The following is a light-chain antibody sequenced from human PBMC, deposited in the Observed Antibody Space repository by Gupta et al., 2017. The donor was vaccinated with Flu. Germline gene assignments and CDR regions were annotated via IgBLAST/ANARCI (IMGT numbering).Light chain of an antibody. CDR1: QSVLYISNKKNY. V-gene: IGKV4-1*01. CDR2: WAS. CDR3: QQYYSTPQT. J-gene: IGKJ1*01. Sequence: DIVMTQSPDSLAVSLGERATINCKSSQSVLYISNKKNYFSWYQQKPGKPLKLLIYWASTRESGFPNRFSGGGFGTNFTPTFSSLQAEVVAVYYCQQYYSTPQTFGQGTKVEIK.